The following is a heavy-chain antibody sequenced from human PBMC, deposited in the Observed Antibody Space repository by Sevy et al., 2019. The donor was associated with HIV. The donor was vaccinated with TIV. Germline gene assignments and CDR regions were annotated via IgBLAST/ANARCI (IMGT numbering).Heavy chain of an antibody. Sequence: SETLSLTCTVSGGSISSYYWSWIRQPPGKGLEWIGYIYYSGSTNYNPSLKSRVTISVDTSKNQFSLKLSSVTAADTAVDYGARLNYCSSTSGYHDAFDIWGQGTMVTVSS. J-gene: IGHJ3*02. V-gene: IGHV4-59*01. CDR1: GGSISSYY. CDR3: ARLNYCSSTSGYHDAFDI. CDR2: IYYSGST. D-gene: IGHD2-2*01.